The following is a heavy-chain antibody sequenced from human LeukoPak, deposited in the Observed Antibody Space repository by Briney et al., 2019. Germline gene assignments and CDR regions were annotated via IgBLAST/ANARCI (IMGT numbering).Heavy chain of an antibody. CDR2: ISSSSITI. J-gene: IGHJ6*03. V-gene: IGHV3-48*01. D-gene: IGHD6-6*01. Sequence: GGSLRLSCAASGFTFSSYSMNWVRQAPGKGLEWVSYISSSSITIYYADSVKGRFTISRDNAKNSLYLQMNSLRAEDTAVYYCARHRSSYYMDVWGKGTTVTVSS. CDR1: GFTFSSYS. CDR3: ARHRSSYYMDV.